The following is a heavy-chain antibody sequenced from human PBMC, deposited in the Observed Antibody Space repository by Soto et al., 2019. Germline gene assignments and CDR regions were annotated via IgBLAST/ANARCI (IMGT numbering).Heavy chain of an antibody. CDR2: INHSGST. CDR3: ATSRGCSGGSCYSSYYYGMDV. CDR1: GGSFSGYY. D-gene: IGHD2-15*01. J-gene: IGHJ6*02. V-gene: IGHV4-34*01. Sequence: NPSETLSLTCAVYGGSFSGYYWSWIRQPPGKGLEWIGEINHSGSTNYNPSLKSRVTISVDTSKNQFSLKLSSVTAADTAVYYCATSRGCSGGSCYSSYYYGMDVWGQGTTVTVSS.